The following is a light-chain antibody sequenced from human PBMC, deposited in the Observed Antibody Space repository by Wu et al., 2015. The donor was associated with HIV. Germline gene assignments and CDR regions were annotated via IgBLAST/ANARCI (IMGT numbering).Light chain of an antibody. CDR3: QHYNTYPWT. V-gene: IGKV1-5*03. Sequence: DIQMTQSPSTLSASVGDRVTITCRASQTISSWLAWYQRKPGKAPNLLIYKASNLESGVPSRFSGSGSGTDFTLTISSLQPDDSATYYCQHYNTYPWTFGQGTKVEIK. CDR1: QTISSW. J-gene: IGKJ1*01. CDR2: KAS.